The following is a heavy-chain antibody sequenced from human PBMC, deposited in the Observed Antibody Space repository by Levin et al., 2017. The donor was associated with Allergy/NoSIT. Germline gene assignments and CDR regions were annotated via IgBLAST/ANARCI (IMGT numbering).Heavy chain of an antibody. V-gene: IGHV3-23*01. D-gene: IGHD4-17*01. J-gene: IGHJ3*01. CDR1: GFIFRNYA. CDR2: IGVRDRT. Sequence: QRGESLKISCAASGFIFRNYAMSWVRQAPGKGPEWVSGIGVRDRTYYSDSVRGRFTISRDNFKNTLYLQMNSLRDEDTAVYYCGKDPNGDFVGAFDLWGQGTMVTVSS. CDR3: GKDPNGDFVGAFDL.